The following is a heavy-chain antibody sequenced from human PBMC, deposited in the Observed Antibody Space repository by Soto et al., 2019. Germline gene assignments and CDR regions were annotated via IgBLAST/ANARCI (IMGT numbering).Heavy chain of an antibody. J-gene: IGHJ6*02. D-gene: IGHD6-13*01. V-gene: IGHV3-74*03. Sequence: PGGSLRLSCAASEFTFSSYWMHWVRQAPGKGLVWLSRINSDGTTTTYADSVKGRFTISRDNAKNTLYLQMNSLRAEDTAVYYCARGRAAAPRSTKDVSGQGTTVTVSS. CDR2: INSDGTTT. CDR3: ARGRAAAPRSTKDV. CDR1: EFTFSSYW.